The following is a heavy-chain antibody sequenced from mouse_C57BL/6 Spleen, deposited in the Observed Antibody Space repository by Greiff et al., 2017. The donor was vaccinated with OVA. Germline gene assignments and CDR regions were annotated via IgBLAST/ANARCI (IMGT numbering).Heavy chain of an antibody. V-gene: IGHV1-52*01. J-gene: IGHJ1*03. CDR1: GYTFTSYW. CDR2: IDPSDSET. D-gene: IGHD1-1*01. CDR3: ALYGSPNWYFDV. Sequence: QVQLQQSGAELVRPGSSVKLSCKASGYTFTSYWMHWVKQRPIQGLEWIGNIDPSDSETHYNQKFKDKATLTVDKSSSTAYMQLSSLTSEDSAVYYCALYGSPNWYFDVWGTGTTVTVSS.